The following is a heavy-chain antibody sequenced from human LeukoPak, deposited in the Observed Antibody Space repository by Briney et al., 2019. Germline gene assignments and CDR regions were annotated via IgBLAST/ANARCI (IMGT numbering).Heavy chain of an antibody. CDR2: IIPILGIA. CDR3: ARDPCSSTSCFSGVGMDV. D-gene: IGHD2-2*01. J-gene: IGHJ6*02. Sequence: GASVKVSCKASGYTFTSYGISWVRQAPGRGLEWMGRIIPILGIANYAQKFQGRVTITADRSTSTAYMELSSLRSEDTAVYYCARDPCSSTSCFSGVGMDVWGQGTTVTVSS. CDR1: GYTFTSYG. V-gene: IGHV1-69*04.